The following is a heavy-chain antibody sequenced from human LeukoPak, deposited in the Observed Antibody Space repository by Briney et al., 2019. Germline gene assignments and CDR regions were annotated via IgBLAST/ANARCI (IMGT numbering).Heavy chain of an antibody. Sequence: TSSETLSLTCTVSGGSISSYYWSWIRQPPGRGLEWIGYIYYSGYTNYNPSLKSRVTISVDTSKNQFSLKLSSVTAADTAVYYCARTTTVRGTYYMDVWGKGTTVTISS. D-gene: IGHD3-10*01. CDR2: IYYSGYT. CDR3: ARTTTVRGTYYMDV. V-gene: IGHV4-59*01. J-gene: IGHJ6*03. CDR1: GGSISSYY.